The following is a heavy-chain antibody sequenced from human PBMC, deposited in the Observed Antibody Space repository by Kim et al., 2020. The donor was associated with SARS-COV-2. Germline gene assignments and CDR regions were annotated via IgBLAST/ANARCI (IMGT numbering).Heavy chain of an antibody. CDR3: TRHPDVWDDVPKNDAFDI. V-gene: IGHV3-73*01. Sequence: LKGRFTISRDDSKNTAFLQMNSLESEDTAVYYCTRHPDVWDDVPKNDAFDIWGQGTMVTVSS. D-gene: IGHD1-26*01. J-gene: IGHJ3*02.